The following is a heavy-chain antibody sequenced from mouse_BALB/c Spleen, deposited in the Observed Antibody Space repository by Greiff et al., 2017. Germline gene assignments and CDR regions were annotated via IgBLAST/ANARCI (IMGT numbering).Heavy chain of an antibody. CDR1: GYTFTSYW. Sequence: QVQLKQSGAELVKPGASVKLSCKASGYTFTSYWMHWVKQRPGQGLEWIGEIDPSDSYTNYNQKFKGKATLTVDKSSSTAYMQLSSLTSEDSAVYYCARVNGNSYAMDYWGQGTSVTVSS. D-gene: IGHD2-1*01. CDR3: ARVNGNSYAMDY. J-gene: IGHJ4*01. CDR2: IDPSDSYT. V-gene: IGHV1-69*02.